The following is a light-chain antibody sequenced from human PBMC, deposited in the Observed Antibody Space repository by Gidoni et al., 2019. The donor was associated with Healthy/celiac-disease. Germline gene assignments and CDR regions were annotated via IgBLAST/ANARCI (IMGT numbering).Light chain of an antibody. Sequence: IVMTQSPLSLPVTPGEPASISCRSSQSLLHSNGYNELDWYLQKPGQSPELLIYLGSNRASGVPDRFSGSGSGTDFTLKISRVGAEDVGVYYCMQALQTPLTFGGGTKVEIK. J-gene: IGKJ4*01. CDR3: MQALQTPLT. V-gene: IGKV2-28*01. CDR1: QSLLHSNGYNE. CDR2: LGS.